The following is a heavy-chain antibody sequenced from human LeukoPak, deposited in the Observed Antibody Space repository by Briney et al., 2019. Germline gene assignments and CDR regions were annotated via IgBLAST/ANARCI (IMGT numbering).Heavy chain of an antibody. D-gene: IGHD3-10*01. CDR2: IWYDGSNK. V-gene: IGHV3-33*01. J-gene: IGHJ4*01. Sequence: PGGSLRLPCAASGFTFSTYGMHWVRQAPGKGLEWVAVIWYDGSNKYYADSVKGRFTISRDNSKNTLYLQMNSLRAEDTAVYYCARDFYVGSKSYYIGYWGHGTLVTVSS. CDR1: GFTFSTYG. CDR3: ARDFYVGSKSYYIGY.